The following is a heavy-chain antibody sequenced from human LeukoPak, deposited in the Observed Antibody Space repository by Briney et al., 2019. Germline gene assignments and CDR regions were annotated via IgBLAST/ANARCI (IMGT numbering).Heavy chain of an antibody. Sequence: ASVKVSCKASGYTFTTYDINWVRQATGQGLEWMGWMNPNSGNTGYAQKFQGRVTITRNTSISTAYMELSSLRSEDTAVYYCARVGTMVRGARSAFDIWGQGTMVTVSS. CDR3: ARVGTMVRGARSAFDI. J-gene: IGHJ3*02. D-gene: IGHD3-10*01. V-gene: IGHV1-8*03. CDR1: GYTFTTYD. CDR2: MNPNSGNT.